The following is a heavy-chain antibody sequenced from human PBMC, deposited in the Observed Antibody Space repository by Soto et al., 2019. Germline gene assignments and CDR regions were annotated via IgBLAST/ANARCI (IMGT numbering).Heavy chain of an antibody. CDR1: GYTFTGYY. D-gene: IGHD1-26*01. CDR2: INPNSGGT. CDR3: ARDGSYYPYYYYGMDV. Sequence: ASMKVSCKASGYTFTGYYMHWVRQAPGQGLEWMGWINPNSGGTNYAQKFQGWVTMTRDTSISTAYMELSRLRSDDTAVYYCARDGSYYPYYYYGMDVWGQGTTVTVSS. J-gene: IGHJ6*02. V-gene: IGHV1-2*04.